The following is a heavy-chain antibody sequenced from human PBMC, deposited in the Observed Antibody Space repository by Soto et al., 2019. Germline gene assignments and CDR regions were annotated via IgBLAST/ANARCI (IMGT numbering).Heavy chain of an antibody. CDR1: GYTFTSYG. Sequence: ASVKVSCKASGYTFTSYGISWVRQAPGQGLEWMGWISAYNGNTNYAQKLQGRVTMTTDTSTSTAYMKLRSLRSDDTAVYYCAVEVVVPAAQGLDPWGQGTLVTVSS. D-gene: IGHD2-2*01. V-gene: IGHV1-18*01. CDR3: AVEVVVPAAQGLDP. CDR2: ISAYNGNT. J-gene: IGHJ5*02.